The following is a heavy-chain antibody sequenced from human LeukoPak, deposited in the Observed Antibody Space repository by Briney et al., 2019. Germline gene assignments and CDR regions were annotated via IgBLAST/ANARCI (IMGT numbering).Heavy chain of an antibody. CDR3: AKEGGTGTRFDY. D-gene: IGHD1-7*01. V-gene: IGHV3-23*01. Sequence: GGSLRLSCAASGFTFSSSAMSWVRQAPGKGLYWVSAISGSGTGTYYADSVKGRFTISRDNSKNTLYLQLNSLRDEDTAVYYCAKEGGTGTRFDYWGQGTLVTVSS. CDR2: ISGSGTGT. CDR1: GFTFSSSA. J-gene: IGHJ4*02.